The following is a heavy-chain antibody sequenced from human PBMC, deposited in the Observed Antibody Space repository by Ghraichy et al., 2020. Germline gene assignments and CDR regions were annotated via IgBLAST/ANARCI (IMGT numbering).Heavy chain of an antibody. V-gene: IGHV3-23*01. CDR3: AKGAKSAEWYSSSWYYSGYYYYGMDV. Sequence: GSLRLSCAASGFTFSSYAMSWVRQAPGKGLEWVSAISGSGGSTYYADSVKGRFTISRDNSKNTLYLQMNSLRAEDTAVYYCAKGAKSAEWYSSSWYYSGYYYYGMDVWGQGTTVTVSS. J-gene: IGHJ6*02. D-gene: IGHD6-13*01. CDR1: GFTFSSYA. CDR2: ISGSGGST.